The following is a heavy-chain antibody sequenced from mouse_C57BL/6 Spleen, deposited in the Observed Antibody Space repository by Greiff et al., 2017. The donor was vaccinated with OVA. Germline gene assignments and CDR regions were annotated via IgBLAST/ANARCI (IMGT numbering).Heavy chain of an antibody. CDR1: GFTFSSYA. J-gene: IGHJ3*01. V-gene: IGHV5-4*01. CDR3: ARDDWCAY. Sequence: EVQGVESGGGLVKPGGSLKLSCAASGFTFSSYAMSWVRQTPEKRLEWVATISDGGSYTYYPDNVKGRFTISRDNAKNNLYLQMSHLKSEDTAMYYCARDDWCAYWGQGTLVTVSA. CDR2: ISDGGSYT.